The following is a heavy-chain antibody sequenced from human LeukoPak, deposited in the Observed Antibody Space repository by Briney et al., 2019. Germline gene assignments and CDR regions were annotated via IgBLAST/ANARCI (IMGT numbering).Heavy chain of an antibody. CDR2: SRDKAKSFTT. D-gene: IGHD4-17*01. Sequence: GGSLRLSCAASGFTLSDHYMDWARQAPGKGLEWVGRSRDKAKSFTTDYAASVKGRFTISRDDSKNSLYLQMNSLKSEDTAVYYCVKYDYGDPGYWGQGTLVTVSS. CDR3: VKYDYGDPGY. CDR1: GFTLSDHY. V-gene: IGHV3-72*01. J-gene: IGHJ4*02.